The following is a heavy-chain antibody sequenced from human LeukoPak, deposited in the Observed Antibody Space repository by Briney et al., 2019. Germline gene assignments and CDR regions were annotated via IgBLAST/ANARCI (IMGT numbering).Heavy chain of an antibody. CDR3: AKVLSGSYSRYDY. CDR2: IGGGGDST. Sequence: GGSLRLSCAASGFIFSTYSMDWVRQAAGEGLEWVSVIGGGGDSTYYADSVEGRFTISRDNSKNRLCLQMGSLRAEDTAVYYCAKVLSGSYSRYDYWGQGTLVTVSS. CDR1: GFIFSTYS. D-gene: IGHD1-26*01. V-gene: IGHV3-23*01. J-gene: IGHJ4*02.